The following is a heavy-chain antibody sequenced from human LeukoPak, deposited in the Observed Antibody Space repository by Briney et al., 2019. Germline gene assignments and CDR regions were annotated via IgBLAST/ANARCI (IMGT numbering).Heavy chain of an antibody. CDR3: ARDELDIITGTTVFDY. V-gene: IGHV4-30-2*01. J-gene: IGHJ4*02. D-gene: IGHD1-7*01. CDR1: GGSISSGGYY. Sequence: PSQTLSLTCTVSGGSISSGGYYWSWIRQPPGKGLEWIGYIYHSGSTYYNPSLKSRVTISVDRSKNQFSLKLSSVTAADTAVYYCARDELDIITGTTVFDYWGQGTLVTVSS. CDR2: IYHSGST.